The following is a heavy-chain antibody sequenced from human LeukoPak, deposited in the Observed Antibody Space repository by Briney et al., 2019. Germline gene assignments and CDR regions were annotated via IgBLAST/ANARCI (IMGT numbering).Heavy chain of an antibody. D-gene: IGHD1-1*01. J-gene: IGHJ6*04. CDR1: GYTFTDYY. CDR3: ATAYGTLALDV. Sequence: ATVKISCKVSGYTFTDYYMHWVQQAPGKGLEWMGLVDPEDGETIYAEKFQGRVTITAHTSTDTAYMELSSLRSEDTAVYYCATAYGTLALDVWGKGTTVTVSS. CDR2: VDPEDGET. V-gene: IGHV1-69-2*01.